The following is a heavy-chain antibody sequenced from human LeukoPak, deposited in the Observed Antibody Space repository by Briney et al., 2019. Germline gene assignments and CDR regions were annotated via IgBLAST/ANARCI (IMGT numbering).Heavy chain of an antibody. CDR3: AKDPYGSGSTNWFDP. V-gene: IGHV3-48*03. J-gene: IGHJ5*02. CDR1: GFTFSSYE. D-gene: IGHD3-10*01. Sequence: PGGSLRLSCAASGFTFSSYEMNWVRQAPGKGLEWVSYISSSGSTIYYADSVKGRFTISRDNSKNTVYLQMNSLRAEDTAVYYCAKDPYGSGSTNWFDPWGQGTLVTVSS. CDR2: ISSSGSTI.